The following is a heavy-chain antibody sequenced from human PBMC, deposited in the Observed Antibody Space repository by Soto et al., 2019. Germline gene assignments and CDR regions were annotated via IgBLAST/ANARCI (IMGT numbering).Heavy chain of an antibody. CDR1: GFTFSSYG. CDR3: ARYGGDFSGGTCYSNYFDC. D-gene: IGHD2-15*01. V-gene: IGHV3-48*02. J-gene: IGHJ4*02. Sequence: EVQLVESGGGLVQPGGSLRFSCAASGFTFSSYGMNWVRQAPGKGLEWVSYISSSSATIYYADSVKGRFTISRDNAKNSLYLQMNSMRDEDTAVYYCARYGGDFSGGTCYSNYFDCWGQGTLVTGSS. CDR2: ISSSSATI.